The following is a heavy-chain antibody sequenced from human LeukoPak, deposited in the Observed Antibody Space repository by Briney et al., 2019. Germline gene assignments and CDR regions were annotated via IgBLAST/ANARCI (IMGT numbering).Heavy chain of an antibody. CDR1: GGSISSYY. J-gene: IGHJ4*02. Sequence: PSETLSLTCTVSGGSISSYYWSWIRQPPGKGLEWIGYIYYSGSTYYNPSLKSRVTISVDTSKNQFSLKLSSVTAADTAVYYCARESTHYYDSRYNWGQGTLVTVSS. CDR3: ARESTHYYDSRYN. V-gene: IGHV4-59*12. D-gene: IGHD3-22*01. CDR2: IYYSGST.